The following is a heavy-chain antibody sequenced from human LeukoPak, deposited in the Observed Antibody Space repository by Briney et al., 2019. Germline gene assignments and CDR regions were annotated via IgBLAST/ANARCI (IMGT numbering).Heavy chain of an antibody. V-gene: IGHV1-18*04. D-gene: IGHD6-13*01. CDR2: ISAYNGNT. CDR3: ARHYSSSWKGKFDY. Sequence: ASVKVSCTASGYTFTCYGISWVRQAPGQGLEWMGWISAYNGNTNYAQKLQGRVTMTTDTSTSTAYMELRSLRSDDTAVYYCARHYSSSWKGKFDYWGQGTLVTVSS. J-gene: IGHJ4*02. CDR1: GYTFTCYG.